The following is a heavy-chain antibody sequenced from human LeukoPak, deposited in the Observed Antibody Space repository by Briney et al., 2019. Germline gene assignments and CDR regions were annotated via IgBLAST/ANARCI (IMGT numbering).Heavy chain of an antibody. CDR1: GFTFSSYW. V-gene: IGHV3-7*01. CDR2: IKQDGSEK. Sequence: GGSLRLSCAASGFTFSSYWMSWVRQSPGNGREGVANIKQDGSEKYYVDSGKGRFTISRDNAKTSLYLQMNSLRAEDTAVYYCASHYGDYSFFDYWGQGTLVTVSS. J-gene: IGHJ4*02. D-gene: IGHD4-17*01. CDR3: ASHYGDYSFFDY.